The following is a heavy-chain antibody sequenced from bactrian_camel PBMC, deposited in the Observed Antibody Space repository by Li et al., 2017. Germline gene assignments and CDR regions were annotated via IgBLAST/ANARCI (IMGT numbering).Heavy chain of an antibody. CDR2: GYSDRGPT. J-gene: IGHJ4*01. CDR3: AAGRYCVGSWLDETFYNY. CDR1: EYTFC. Sequence: HVQLVESGGGSVQAGGSLRLTCAASEYTFCRAWFRRAPGKEREAVALGYSDRGPTYYADSVKGRFTISQDNAKNTVTLQMRDLKPEDSATYYCAAGRYCVGSWLDETFYNYWGQGTQVTVS. V-gene: IGHV3S63*01. D-gene: IGHD6*01.